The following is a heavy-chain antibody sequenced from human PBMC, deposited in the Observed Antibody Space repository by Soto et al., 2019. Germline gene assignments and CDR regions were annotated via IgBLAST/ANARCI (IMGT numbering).Heavy chain of an antibody. CDR3: ARGPRPYSSGWDGPGAFAI. D-gene: IGHD6-19*01. CDR1: GYNFTSYG. Sequence: DSVKVSCKASGYNFTSYGISWVRQAPGQGLEWMGWISAYNGNTNYAQKLQGRVTMTTDTSTSTAYMELRSLGSDATAVYYCARGPRPYSSGWDGPGAFAIWGQGTMGTVS. CDR2: ISAYNGNT. J-gene: IGHJ3*02. V-gene: IGHV1-18*01.